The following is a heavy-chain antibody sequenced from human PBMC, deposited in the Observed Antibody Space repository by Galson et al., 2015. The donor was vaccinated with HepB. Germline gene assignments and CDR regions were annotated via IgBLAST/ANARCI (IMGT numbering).Heavy chain of an antibody. CDR1: GSTFTGYY. CDR3: ARDLVYDSSGHPVRLFGY. D-gene: IGHD3-22*01. Sequence: SVKVSCKASGSTFTGYYMHWVRQAPGQGLEWMGWINPNSGGTNYAQKFQGRVTMTRDTSISTAYMELSRLRSDDTAVYYCARDLVYDSSGHPVRLFGYWGQGTLVTVSS. J-gene: IGHJ4*02. V-gene: IGHV1-2*02. CDR2: INPNSGGT.